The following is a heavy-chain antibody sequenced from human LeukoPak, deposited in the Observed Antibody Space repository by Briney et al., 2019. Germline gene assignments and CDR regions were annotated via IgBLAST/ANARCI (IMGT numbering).Heavy chain of an antibody. D-gene: IGHD4-17*01. J-gene: IGHJ4*02. CDR1: GFTFSSYG. V-gene: IGHV3-23*01. CDR2: ISGSGGST. CDR3: ARNGDGDYYFDY. Sequence: GGTLRLSCVASGFTFSSYGMSWVRQAPGKGLEWVSAISGSGGSTYNADSVKGRFTISRDNSKNTLYLQMNSLRAEDTAVYYCARNGDGDYYFDYWGQGTLVTVSS.